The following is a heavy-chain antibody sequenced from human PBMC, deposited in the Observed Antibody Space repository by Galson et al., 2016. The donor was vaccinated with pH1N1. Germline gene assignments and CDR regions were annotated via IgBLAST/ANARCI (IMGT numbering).Heavy chain of an antibody. CDR1: GYSFARYY. J-gene: IGHJ6*02. D-gene: IGHD2-2*01. V-gene: IGHV1-46*03. CDR2: INPRDGST. CDR3: AQYCTRTTCPPHGMDV. Sequence: SVKVSCKASGYSFARYYLHWVRQAPGQGLEWMGVINPRDGSTVSAQKFQGRITVTKDTPTNTVYMDLSRLTSEDTAVYYCAQYCTRTTCPPHGMDVWGQGTSVSVSS.